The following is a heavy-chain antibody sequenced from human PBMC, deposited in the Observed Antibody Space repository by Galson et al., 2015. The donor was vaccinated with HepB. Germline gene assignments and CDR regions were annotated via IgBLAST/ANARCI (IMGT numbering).Heavy chain of an antibody. CDR1: GFTFSSYA. CDR3: AKGGTRTNIVVVPAAPAWYFDL. CDR2: ISGSGVST. D-gene: IGHD2-2*01. J-gene: IGHJ2*01. V-gene: IGHV3-23*01. Sequence: SLRLSCAASGFTFSSYAMTWVRQAPGKGLAWVSTISGSGVSTYYADSVKGRSTISRDNSKNTLYLQMNSLRAEDTAVYYCAKGGTRTNIVVVPAAPAWYFDLWGRGTLVTVSS.